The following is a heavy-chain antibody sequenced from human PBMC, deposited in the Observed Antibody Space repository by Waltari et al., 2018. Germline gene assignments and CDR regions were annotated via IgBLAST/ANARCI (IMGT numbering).Heavy chain of an antibody. J-gene: IGHJ3*02. CDR2: IYYSGST. D-gene: IGHD6-13*01. CDR3: ASAAYSSSWYDAFDI. CDR1: GGSISSYY. Sequence: QVQLQESGPGLVKPSETLSLTCTVSGGSISSYYWSWIRQPPGKGLEWIGYIYYSGSTNYNPSLKSRVTISVDTSKNQFALKLSSVTAADTAVYYCASAAYSSSWYDAFDIWGQGTMVTVSS. V-gene: IGHV4-59*01.